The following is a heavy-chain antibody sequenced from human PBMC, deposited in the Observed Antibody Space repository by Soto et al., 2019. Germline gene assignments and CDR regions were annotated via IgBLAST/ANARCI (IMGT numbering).Heavy chain of an antibody. D-gene: IGHD6-6*01. Sequence: SLRLSCAASGFTFSSYGMHWVRQAPGKGLEWVAVIWYDGSNKYYADSVKGRFTISRDNPKNTLYLQMNSLRAEDTAVYYCARDRYSSSSAGLDPWGQGTLVTVSS. CDR1: GFTFSSYG. V-gene: IGHV3-33*01. CDR2: IWYDGSNK. J-gene: IGHJ5*02. CDR3: ARDRYSSSSAGLDP.